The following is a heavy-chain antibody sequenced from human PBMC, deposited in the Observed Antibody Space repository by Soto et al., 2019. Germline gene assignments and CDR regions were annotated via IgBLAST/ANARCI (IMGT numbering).Heavy chain of an antibody. CDR1: GGSISSGDYY. CDR3: ARGPRTAGFDF. CDR2: IYYSGST. J-gene: IGHJ4*02. Sequence: SETLSLTCTVSGGSISSGDYYWSWIRQPPGKGLEWIGYIYYSGSTYYNPSLKSRVTISVDRSKNQFSLRLTSVIAADTAVYYCARGPRTAGFDFLGQGTVV. V-gene: IGHV4-30-4*02. D-gene: IGHD5-18*01.